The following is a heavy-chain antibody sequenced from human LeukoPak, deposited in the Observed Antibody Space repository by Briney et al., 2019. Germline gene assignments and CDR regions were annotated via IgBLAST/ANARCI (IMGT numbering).Heavy chain of an antibody. J-gene: IGHJ3*02. CDR3: ARDSKDRDAFDI. CDR2: IKHDGSEK. Sequence: GGSLRLSCAASGFTFRSYWMTWVRQAPGKGLEWVANIKHDGSEKYYVDSVKGRFTISRDNAKNSLYLQMNSLRAEDTAMYYCARDSKDRDAFDIWGQGTMVTVSS. CDR1: GFTFRSYW. V-gene: IGHV3-7*01.